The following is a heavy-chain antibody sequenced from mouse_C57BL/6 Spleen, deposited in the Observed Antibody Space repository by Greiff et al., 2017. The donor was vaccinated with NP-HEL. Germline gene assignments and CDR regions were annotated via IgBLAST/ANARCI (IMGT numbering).Heavy chain of an antibody. CDR2: ISYDGRH. J-gene: IGHJ2*01. Sequence: EVQLQESGPGLVKPSQSLSLTCSVPGYSITSGSSWHWIRQFPGNKLEWMGYISYDGRHTYNPSLKNRISITRDTSKNQFFLKLNSVTTEDTATYYCASGVGAFDYWGQGTTLTVSS. D-gene: IGHD1-1*02. CDR3: ASGVGAFDY. V-gene: IGHV3-6*01. CDR1: GYSITSGSS.